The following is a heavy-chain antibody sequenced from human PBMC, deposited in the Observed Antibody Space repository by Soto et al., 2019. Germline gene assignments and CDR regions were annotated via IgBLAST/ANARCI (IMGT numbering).Heavy chain of an antibody. J-gene: IGHJ6*02. D-gene: IGHD3-16*01. Sequence: ASVKVSCKASGYTFTSYGISWVRQAPGQGLEWMGWISAYNGNTNYAQKLQGRVTMTPDKSTSTAYMELRSLRSDDTAVYYCARDSFRHTPMTTSYYYYGMDVWGQGTTVTVSS. CDR3: ARDSFRHTPMTTSYYYYGMDV. CDR2: ISAYNGNT. CDR1: GYTFTSYG. V-gene: IGHV1-18*01.